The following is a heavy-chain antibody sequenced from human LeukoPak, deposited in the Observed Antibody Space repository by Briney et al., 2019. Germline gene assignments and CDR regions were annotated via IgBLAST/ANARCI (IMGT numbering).Heavy chain of an antibody. CDR2: ISYDGGNE. CDR1: GFTFSTYA. D-gene: IGHD3-10*01. J-gene: IGHJ5*02. Sequence: PGRSLRLSCAASGFTFSTYAMHWVRQPPGKGLEWVAVISYDGGNEYFADSVTGRFTISRDNSKNTLYLQMNSLRAEDTAVYYCAREDSRRYYGSGSYHDVNWFDPWGQGTLVTVSS. V-gene: IGHV3-30-3*01. CDR3: AREDSRRYYGSGSYHDVNWFDP.